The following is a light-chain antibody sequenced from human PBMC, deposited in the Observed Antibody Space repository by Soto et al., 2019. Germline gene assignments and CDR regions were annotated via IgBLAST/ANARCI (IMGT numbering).Light chain of an antibody. J-gene: IGLJ2*01. Sequence: QSALTQPPSASGSPGQSVTISCTGTSTDIGDYNYVSWYQQHPGKAPKLMIYEVSKRPSGVPDRFSGSKSGNTASLTVSGLQAEDEADYHCSSYAGNNNLVFGGGTKLTVL. CDR2: EVS. CDR1: STDIGDYNY. V-gene: IGLV2-8*01. CDR3: SSYAGNNNLV.